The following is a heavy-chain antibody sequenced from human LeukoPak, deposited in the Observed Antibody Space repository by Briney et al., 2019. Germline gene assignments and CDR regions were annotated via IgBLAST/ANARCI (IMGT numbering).Heavy chain of an antibody. CDR3: ARGPFDY. Sequence: PSETLSLTCAVYGGSSSGYYWSWIRQPPGKGLEWIGEINRSGSTNYNPSLKSRVTISVDTSKNQFSLKLSSVTAADTAVYYCARGPFDYWGQGTLVTVSS. CDR2: INRSGST. CDR1: GGSSSGYY. J-gene: IGHJ4*02. V-gene: IGHV4-34*01.